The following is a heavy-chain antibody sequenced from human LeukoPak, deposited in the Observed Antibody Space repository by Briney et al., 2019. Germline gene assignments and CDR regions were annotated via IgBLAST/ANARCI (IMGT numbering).Heavy chain of an antibody. J-gene: IGHJ6*04. CDR3: AKDKEDSDFGPIPSDYDYAMDV. CDR1: GFTFGGYG. V-gene: IGHV3-43D*04. CDR2: IGWDGGGT. D-gene: IGHD4-17*01. Sequence: GGSLRLSCAASGFTFGGYGMHWVRHAPGPGLEWVSLIGWDGGGTYYADSVKGRFTIFRDNSRHTLYLQMNSLGAEDTALYYCAKDKEDSDFGPIPSDYDYAMDVCDKGTTTTVSA.